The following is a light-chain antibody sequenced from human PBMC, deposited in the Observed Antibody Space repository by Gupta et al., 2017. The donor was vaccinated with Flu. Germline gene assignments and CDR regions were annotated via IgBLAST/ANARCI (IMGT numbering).Light chain of an antibody. CDR1: NLGDKY. J-gene: IGLJ1*01. Sequence: STGQTASITCSGDNLGDKYACWYQQKPGQSPVLVIYKDTKRPAGIPERFSGSNSGNTATLTISGTQAMDEADYYCQAWDSTTGVFGTGTKVTVL. CDR3: QAWDSTTGV. V-gene: IGLV3-1*01. CDR2: KDT.